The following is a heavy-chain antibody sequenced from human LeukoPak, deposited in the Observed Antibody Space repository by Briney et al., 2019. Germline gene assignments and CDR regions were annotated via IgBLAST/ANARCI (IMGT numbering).Heavy chain of an antibody. CDR1: GGTFSSYA. CDR3: ASGVVVIKRDDAFDI. CDR2: IIPIFGTA. V-gene: IGHV1-69*13. Sequence: ASVKVSCKASGGTFSSYAISWVRQAPGQGLEWMGGIIPIFGTANYAQKFQGRVTITADESTSTAYMELSSLRSEDTAVYYCASGVVVIKRDDAFDIWGQGTMVTVSS. D-gene: IGHD3-22*01. J-gene: IGHJ3*02.